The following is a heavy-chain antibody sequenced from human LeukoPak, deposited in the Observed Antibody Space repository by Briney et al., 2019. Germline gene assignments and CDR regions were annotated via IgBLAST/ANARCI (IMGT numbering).Heavy chain of an antibody. CDR3: AREYSGLDY. V-gene: IGHV3-11*01. D-gene: IGHD5-12*01. Sequence: GGSLRVSWAASGLTFSDLYMTWIRRAPGEGLEWIWYISDSGSAMSYSDAVKGRFTISRDNAKKSVYLQMNNLRVEDTAVYYCAREYSGLDYWGPGTLVTVSS. CDR1: GLTFSDLY. CDR2: ISDSGSAM. J-gene: IGHJ4*02.